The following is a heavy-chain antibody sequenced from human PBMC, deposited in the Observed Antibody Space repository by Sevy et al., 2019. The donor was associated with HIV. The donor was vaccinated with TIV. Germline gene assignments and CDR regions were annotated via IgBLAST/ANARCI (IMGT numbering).Heavy chain of an antibody. CDR3: ARGGGYYGSGSYYTMDV. Sequence: GGSLRLSCAASGFTFSSYGMHWVRQAPGKGLEWVAVIWYDGSNKYYADSVKGRFTISRDNSKNTLYLQMNSLRAEDTAVYYCARGGGYYGSGSYYTMDVWDKGTTVTVSS. D-gene: IGHD3-10*01. CDR2: IWYDGSNK. J-gene: IGHJ6*03. CDR1: GFTFSSYG. V-gene: IGHV3-33*01.